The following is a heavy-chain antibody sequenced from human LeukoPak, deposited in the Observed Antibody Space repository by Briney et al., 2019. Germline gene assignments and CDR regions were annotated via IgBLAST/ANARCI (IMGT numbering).Heavy chain of an antibody. CDR1: GFTFSDYY. J-gene: IGHJ4*02. D-gene: IGHD4-23*01. Sequence: PGRSLRLSCAASGFTFSDYYMSWIRQAPGKGLEWVSYISSSGSTIYYADSVKGRFTISRDNAKNSLYLQMNSLRAEDTAVYYCARDLATYGGNSPLDYWGQGTLVTVSS. V-gene: IGHV3-11*01. CDR2: ISSSGSTI. CDR3: ARDLATYGGNSPLDY.